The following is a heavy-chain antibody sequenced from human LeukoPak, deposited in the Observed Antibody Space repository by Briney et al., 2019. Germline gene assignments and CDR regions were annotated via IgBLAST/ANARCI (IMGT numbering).Heavy chain of an antibody. CDR3: ARHIAAAVKAPFDY. Sequence: SETLSLTCTVSGGSIISSSYYLGWIRQPPGKGLEWIGSIYYSGSTYYNPSLKSRVTISVDTSKNQFSLKLSSVTAADTAVYYCARHIAAAVKAPFDYWGQGTLVTVSS. D-gene: IGHD6-13*01. V-gene: IGHV4-39*01. CDR1: GGSIISSSYY. CDR2: IYYSGST. J-gene: IGHJ4*02.